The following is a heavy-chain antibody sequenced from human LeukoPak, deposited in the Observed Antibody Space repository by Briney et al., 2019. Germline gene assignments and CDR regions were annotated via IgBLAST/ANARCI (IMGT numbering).Heavy chain of an antibody. CDR2: INPNGGVT. Sequence: ASVKVSCKTSGYTFTYFYIHWVRQAPGQGLEWMGWINPNGGVTKYAQKFQGRVTMTRDTSISTAYMELSRLRSDDTALYYCARPPYSGNSYLGDDYWGQGTLVTVSS. D-gene: IGHD1-26*01. CDR3: ARPPYSGNSYLGDDY. CDR1: GYTFTYFY. V-gene: IGHV1-2*02. J-gene: IGHJ4*02.